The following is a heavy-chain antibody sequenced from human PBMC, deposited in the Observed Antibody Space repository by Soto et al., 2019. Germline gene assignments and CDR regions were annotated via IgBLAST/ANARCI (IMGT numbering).Heavy chain of an antibody. J-gene: IGHJ6*02. V-gene: IGHV3-23*01. CDR2: ISGSGGST. Sequence: GGSLRLSCAASGFTFSSYAMSWVRQAPGKGLEWVSAISGSGGSTYYADSVKGRFTISRDNSKNTLYLQMNSLRAEDTAVYYCAKDGSYFYYYGMDVWGQGTTVTVSS. D-gene: IGHD1-26*01. CDR1: GFTFSSYA. CDR3: AKDGSYFYYYGMDV.